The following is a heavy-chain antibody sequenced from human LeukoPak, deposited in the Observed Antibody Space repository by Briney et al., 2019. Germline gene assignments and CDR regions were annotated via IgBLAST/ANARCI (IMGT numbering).Heavy chain of an antibody. CDR3: AREGSGWSYFDY. D-gene: IGHD6-19*01. Sequence: PGGSLRLSCAASGFTFSSYAMHWVRQAPGKGLEWVAVISYDGSNKYYADSVKGRFTISRDNSKNTLYLQMNSLRAEDTAVYYCAREGSGWSYFDYWGQGTLVTVSS. V-gene: IGHV3-30-3*01. CDR1: GFTFSSYA. CDR2: ISYDGSNK. J-gene: IGHJ4*02.